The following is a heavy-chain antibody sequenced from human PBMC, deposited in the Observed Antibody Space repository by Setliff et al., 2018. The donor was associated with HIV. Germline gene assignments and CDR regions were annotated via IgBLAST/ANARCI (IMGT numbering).Heavy chain of an antibody. CDR2: INHSGST. CDR3: ARVGPPDFWSGSFQH. D-gene: IGHD3-3*01. Sequence: SETLSLTCAVYGGSFSGYYWSWIRQPPGKGLEWIGEINHSGSTNYNPSLKSRVTISVDTSKNQFSLKLSSVTAAETAVYYCARVGPPDFWSGSFQHWGQGTLVTVSS. CDR1: GGSFSGYY. J-gene: IGHJ1*01. V-gene: IGHV4-34*01.